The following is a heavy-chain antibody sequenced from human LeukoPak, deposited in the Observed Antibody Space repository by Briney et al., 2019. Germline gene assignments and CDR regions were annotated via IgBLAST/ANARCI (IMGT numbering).Heavy chain of an antibody. CDR2: INSDGSST. V-gene: IGHV3-74*01. CDR1: GFTFSSYW. J-gene: IGHJ4*02. D-gene: IGHD3-9*01. Sequence: PGRSLRLSCAASGFTFSSYWMHWVRQAPRKGLVWVSRINSDGSSTSYADSVKGRFTISRDNAKNTLYLQMNSLRAEDTAVYYCARAHYDILTGYRSTPYFDYWGQGTLVTVSS. CDR3: ARAHYDILTGYRSTPYFDY.